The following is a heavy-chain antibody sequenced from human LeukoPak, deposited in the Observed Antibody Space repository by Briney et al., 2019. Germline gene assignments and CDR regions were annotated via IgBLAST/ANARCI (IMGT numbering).Heavy chain of an antibody. Sequence: SETLSLTCTVSGGSISSYYWSWIRQPPGKGLEWIGYIYTSGSTNYNPSLKSRVTISVDASKNQFSLKLSSVTAADTAVYYCARRGVRGGNYYYYMDVWGKGTTVTVSS. CDR1: GGSISSYY. CDR3: ARRGVRGGNYYYYMDV. CDR2: IYTSGST. D-gene: IGHD3-10*01. J-gene: IGHJ6*03. V-gene: IGHV4-4*09.